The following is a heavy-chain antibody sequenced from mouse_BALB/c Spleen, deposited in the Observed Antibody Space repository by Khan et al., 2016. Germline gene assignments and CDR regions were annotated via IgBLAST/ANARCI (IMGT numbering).Heavy chain of an antibody. CDR2: INTETGEP. V-gene: IGHV9-2-1*01. J-gene: IGHJ2*01. CDR1: GFTFTDYS. CDR3: ATND. Sequence: QIQLVQSGPELKKPGETVKISCKASGFTFTDYSMHWVKQAPGKGLKWMGWINTETGEPAYADDFKGRFAFSLETSASHAYLQINNLKTKDSATYFCATNDWGQGTTLTVSS.